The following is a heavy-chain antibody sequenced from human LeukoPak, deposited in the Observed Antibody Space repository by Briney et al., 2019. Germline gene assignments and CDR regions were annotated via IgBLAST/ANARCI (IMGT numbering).Heavy chain of an antibody. CDR3: ARGRTMLRGVIRSPDF. D-gene: IGHD3-10*01. CDR1: GGTFSSYA. V-gene: IGHV1-69*13. J-gene: IGHJ4*02. CDR2: IIPIFGTA. Sequence: SVKVSCKASGGTFSSYAISWVRQAPGQGLEWMGGIIPIFGTANYAQKFQGRVTITADESTSTAYMELSSLRSEDTAVYYCARGRTMLRGVIRSPDFWGQGTLVTVSS.